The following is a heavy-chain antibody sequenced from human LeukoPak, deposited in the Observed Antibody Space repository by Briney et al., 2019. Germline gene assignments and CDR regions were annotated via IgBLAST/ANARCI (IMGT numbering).Heavy chain of an antibody. CDR3: ARGRHRNSYWKNHRVHP. J-gene: IGHJ5*02. CDR2: INHSGST. D-gene: IGHD5-18*01. CDR1: GGSFSGYY. V-gene: IGHV4-34*01. Sequence: SETLSLTCAVYGGSFSGYYWSWIRQPPGKGLEWIGEINHSGSTNYNPSLKSRVTISVDTSKNQFSLKLSSVTAADTAVYYCARGRHRNSYWKNHRVHPRGQGTLGTGS.